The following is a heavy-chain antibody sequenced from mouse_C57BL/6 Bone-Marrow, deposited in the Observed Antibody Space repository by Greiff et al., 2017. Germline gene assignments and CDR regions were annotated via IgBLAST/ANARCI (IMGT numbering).Heavy chain of an antibody. CDR1: GYTFTSYG. J-gene: IGHJ1*03. Sequence: VQLQQSGAELARPGASVKLSCKASGYTFTSYGISWVKQRTGQGLEWIGEIYPRSGNTYYNEKFKGKATLTADKSSSTAYMELRSLTSEDSAVYFCARYYYGPYWYFDVWGTGTTVTVSS. CDR3: ARYYYGPYWYFDV. V-gene: IGHV1-81*01. CDR2: IYPRSGNT. D-gene: IGHD1-1*01.